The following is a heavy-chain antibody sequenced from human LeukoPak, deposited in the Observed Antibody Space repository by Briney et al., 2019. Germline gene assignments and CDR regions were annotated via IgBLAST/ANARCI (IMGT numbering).Heavy chain of an antibody. V-gene: IGHV3-23*01. CDR1: GSTFSSYA. D-gene: IGHD4-17*01. Sequence: PGRSLRLSCAASGSTFSSYAMSWVHQAPGKGLEWVSAISGSGGSTYYADSVKGRFTISRDNSKNTLYLQMNSLRAEDTAVYYCAKAASWDYGDYSFDYWGQGTLVTVSS. CDR3: AKAASWDYGDYSFDY. CDR2: ISGSGGST. J-gene: IGHJ4*02.